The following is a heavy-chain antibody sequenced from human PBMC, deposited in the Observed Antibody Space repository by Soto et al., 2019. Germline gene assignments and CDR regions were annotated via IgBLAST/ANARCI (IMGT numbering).Heavy chain of an antibody. V-gene: IGHV6-1*01. CDR1: GDSVSSNSST. D-gene: IGHD1-26*01. CDR2: TYYRSKWSN. Sequence: PSQTLSLPCAISGDSVSSNSSTWNCIRQSPSRGLEWLGRTYYRSKWSNDYAVSVKSRMTINPDTSKNQFSLQLNSVTPEDTAVYYCARTNADGSYYDYWGQGTLVTVSS. J-gene: IGHJ4*02. CDR3: ARTNADGSYYDY.